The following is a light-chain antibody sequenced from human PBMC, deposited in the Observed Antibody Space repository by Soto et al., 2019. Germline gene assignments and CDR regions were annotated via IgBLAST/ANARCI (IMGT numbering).Light chain of an antibody. V-gene: IGKV3-15*01. J-gene: IGKJ1*01. CDR2: GAS. CDR3: HQYNSWPPIT. Sequence: EIVMTQSPATLSVSPGEGVTLPCSVSQTVPSRIAWYQQKPGQAPRLLIYGASTRATGVPDRFSGTGSGTEFTLPISSLKSADYAVYYCHQYNSWPPITFGQGTKVDIK. CDR1: QTVPSR.